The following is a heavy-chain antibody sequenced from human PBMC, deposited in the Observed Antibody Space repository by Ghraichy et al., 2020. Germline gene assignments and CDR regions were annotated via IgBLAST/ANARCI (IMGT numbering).Heavy chain of an antibody. CDR2: ISGSSTFI. V-gene: IGHV3-21*01. CDR1: GFTFSTYT. J-gene: IGHJ4*02. CDR3: ARDIAPAYSDSSGAGY. Sequence: GESLNISCAASGFTFSTYTMSWVRQAPGKGLEWVSSISGSSTFIYYADSVKGRFTISRDNAKNSLYLQMNSLRAEDTAVYYCARDIAPAYSDSSGAGYWGQGALVTVSS. D-gene: IGHD3-22*01.